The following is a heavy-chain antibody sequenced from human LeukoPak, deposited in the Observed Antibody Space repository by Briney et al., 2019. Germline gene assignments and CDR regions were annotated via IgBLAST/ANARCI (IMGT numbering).Heavy chain of an antibody. Sequence: PGGSLRLSCAASGFTFSSYGMHWVRQAPGKGLEWVAFIRYDGSNKYYADSVKGRFTISRDNSKNTLYLQMNSLRAEDTAVYYCPKAVTMVRRVIYFDYRGQGTLFTVSS. CDR2: IRYDGSNK. CDR3: PKAVTMVRRVIYFDY. J-gene: IGHJ4*02. CDR1: GFTFSSYG. D-gene: IGHD3-10*01. V-gene: IGHV3-30*02.